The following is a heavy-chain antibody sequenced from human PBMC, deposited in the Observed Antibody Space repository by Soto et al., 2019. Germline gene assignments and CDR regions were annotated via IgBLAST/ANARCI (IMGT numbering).Heavy chain of an antibody. J-gene: IGHJ5*02. CDR1: GGSISSSNW. Sequence: SETLSLTCAVSGGSISSSNWWSWVRQPPGKGLEWIGEIYHSGSTNYNPSLKSRVTISVDKSKNQFSLKLSSVTAADTAVYYCARDWNYYGSGSYPETNWFDPWGQGTLVTVSS. V-gene: IGHV4-4*02. CDR3: ARDWNYYGSGSYPETNWFDP. CDR2: IYHSGST. D-gene: IGHD3-10*01.